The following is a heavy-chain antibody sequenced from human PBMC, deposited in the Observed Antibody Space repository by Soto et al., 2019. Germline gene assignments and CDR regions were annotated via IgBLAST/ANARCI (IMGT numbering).Heavy chain of an antibody. CDR1: GFTFSSYR. V-gene: IGHV3-21*01. CDR3: ALGVGATEYFQH. J-gene: IGHJ1*01. CDR2: ISSSSSYI. D-gene: IGHD1-26*01. Sequence: GGSLRLSCAASGFTFSSYRMNWVRQAPGKGLEWVSSISSSSSYIYYADSVKGRFTISRDNAKNSLYLQMNSLRAEDTALYYCALGVGATEYFQHWGQGTLVTVSS.